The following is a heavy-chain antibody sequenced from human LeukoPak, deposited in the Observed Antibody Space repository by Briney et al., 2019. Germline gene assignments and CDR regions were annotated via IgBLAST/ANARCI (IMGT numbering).Heavy chain of an antibody. D-gene: IGHD3-16*01. V-gene: IGHV3-48*02. Sequence: GGSLRLSCAASGFTFSSYSMNWVRQAPGKGLEWVSYISSSSTIYYADSVKGRFTISRDNAKNSLYLQMNSLRDEDTAVYYCANLYVGSDYWGQGTLVTVSS. CDR3: ANLYVGSDY. CDR2: ISSSSTI. CDR1: GFTFSSYS. J-gene: IGHJ4*02.